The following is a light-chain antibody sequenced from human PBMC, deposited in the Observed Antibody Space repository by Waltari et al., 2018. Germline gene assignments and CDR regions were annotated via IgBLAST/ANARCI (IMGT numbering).Light chain of an antibody. CDR1: SSDIGTYNY. V-gene: IGLV2-14*01. CDR3: SSYSRITTSVV. CDR2: DVN. J-gene: IGLJ3*02. Sequence: SALTQPASVSGSPGQSITISCTGTSSDIGTYNYASWYQQHPGKAPKLMIYDVNNRPSGVSDRFSGSKSGNTASLTISGLQAEDEADYYCSSYSRITTSVVFGGGTKLTVL.